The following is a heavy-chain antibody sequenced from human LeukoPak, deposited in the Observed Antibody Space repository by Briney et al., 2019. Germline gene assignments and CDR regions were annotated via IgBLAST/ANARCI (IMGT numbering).Heavy chain of an antibody. J-gene: IGHJ6*02. CDR1: GFTFSSYS. D-gene: IGHD3-22*01. V-gene: IGHV3-48*04. Sequence: RSGGSLRLSCAASGFTFSSYSMNWVRQAPGKGLEWVSYISSSSSTIYYADSVKGRFTISRDNAKNSLYLQMNSLRAEDTAVYYCARHDYYDSSGYPLGDLRYGMDVWGQGTTVTVSS. CDR2: ISSSSSTI. CDR3: ARHDYYDSSGYPLGDLRYGMDV.